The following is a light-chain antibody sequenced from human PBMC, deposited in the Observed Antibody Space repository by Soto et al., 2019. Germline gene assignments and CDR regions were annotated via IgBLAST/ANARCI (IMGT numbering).Light chain of an antibody. Sequence: EIVLTQSPATLSLSAGERATLSCRASQSVDSDLTWYQQKPGQAPRLLIYDVAKRATGIPVRFSGSGSGTGFTLTISSLEPEDVAIYYCQQRRNWPLTFGGGTKVEIK. CDR3: QQRRNWPLT. V-gene: IGKV3-11*01. CDR2: DVA. CDR1: QSVDSD. J-gene: IGKJ4*01.